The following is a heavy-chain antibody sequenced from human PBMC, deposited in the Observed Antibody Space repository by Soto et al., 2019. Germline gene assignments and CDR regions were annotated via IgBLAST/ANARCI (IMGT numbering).Heavy chain of an antibody. CDR2: ISGSSSGT. CDR1: GFNFGAYA. J-gene: IGHJ6*02. D-gene: IGHD6-19*01. Sequence: EARLLESGGGLIQPGGSLRLSCEASGFNFGAYAMSWVRQAPGKGLEWVSGISGSSSGTYYTDSVKGRFTISRDNSKNTVYLQMNSLRGEDTAVYYRAKDRSENFWVYYYAMDVWGQGTAVTVSS. CDR3: AKDRSENFWVYYYAMDV. V-gene: IGHV3-23*01.